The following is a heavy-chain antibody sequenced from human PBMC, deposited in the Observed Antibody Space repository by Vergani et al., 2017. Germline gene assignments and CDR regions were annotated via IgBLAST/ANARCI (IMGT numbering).Heavy chain of an antibody. CDR1: GYSFTSYW. Sequence: EVQLVPSGAEVKKPGAPRKISGKGAGYSFTSYWIGWVRQRPGKGLEGMGIICPGDSDTRYSPSFQGQVTISAGKSISTTDLQWSSLKASDTAMYYCARLYCSSTSCYVFDYGGQGTLVTVSS. D-gene: IGHD2-2*01. V-gene: IGHV5-51*03. CDR3: ARLYCSSTSCYVFDY. J-gene: IGHJ4*02. CDR2: ICPGDSDT.